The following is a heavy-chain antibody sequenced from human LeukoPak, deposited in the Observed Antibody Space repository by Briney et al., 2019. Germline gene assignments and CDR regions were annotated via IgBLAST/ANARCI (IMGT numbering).Heavy chain of an antibody. D-gene: IGHD3-22*01. CDR3: ATGGEDYYDSSGYYYASAYFDY. Sequence: GRSLRLSCRASGFTFRSYAMHWVRQAPSKGLEGVAVISYDGSNKYYADSVKGRFTISRDNSKNTLYLQMNSLRAEDTAVYYCATGGEDYYDSSGYYYASAYFDYWGQGTLVTVSS. J-gene: IGHJ4*02. V-gene: IGHV3-30-3*01. CDR2: ISYDGSNK. CDR1: GFTFRSYA.